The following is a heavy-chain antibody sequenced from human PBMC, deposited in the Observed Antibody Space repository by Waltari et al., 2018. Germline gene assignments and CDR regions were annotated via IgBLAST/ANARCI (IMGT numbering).Heavy chain of an antibody. Sequence: QVQLVQSGAEVKKPGASVKVSCKASGYTFTGYYIHWVRQAHGQGLEWMGWLDPKSGGTHFSQKFQDRVTMTRDTSIRTAYMELSRLKSDDTAVYYCARPRRYCTGGTCYSNWLDPWGQGTLVTVSS. CDR1: GYTFTGYY. CDR2: LDPKSGGT. D-gene: IGHD2-15*01. CDR3: ARPRRYCTGGTCYSNWLDP. J-gene: IGHJ5*02. V-gene: IGHV1-2*02.